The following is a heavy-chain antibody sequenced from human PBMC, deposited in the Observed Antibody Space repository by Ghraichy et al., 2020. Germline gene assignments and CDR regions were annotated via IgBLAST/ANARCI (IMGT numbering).Heavy chain of an antibody. D-gene: IGHD3-22*01. Sequence: SLRLSCAASGFTFSKYGMHWVRQAPGRGLEWVAVISYDGSNKYNADSGRFTISRDNSKNTLYLQMNFLRAEDTAVYYCAKERDTSGYYSFRGDYYGMDVWGQGTTVTVSS. V-gene: IGHV3-30*18. CDR3: AKERDTSGYYSFRGDYYGMDV. CDR2: ISYDGSNK. J-gene: IGHJ6*02. CDR1: GFTFSKYG.